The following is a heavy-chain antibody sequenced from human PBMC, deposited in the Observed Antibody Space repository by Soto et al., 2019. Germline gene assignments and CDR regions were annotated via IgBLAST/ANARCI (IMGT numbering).Heavy chain of an antibody. V-gene: IGHV4-39*01. Sequence: SETLSLTCTVSGGSISSSSYYWGWIRQPPGKGLEWIGSIYYSGSTYYNQSLKSRVTISVDTSKNQFSLKLSSVTAADTAVYYFARLHVNYDRSVTHYYFDYWAQGPLVPVSS. J-gene: IGHJ4*02. CDR2: IYYSGST. CDR1: GGSISSSSYY. D-gene: IGHD3-22*01. CDR3: ARLHVNYDRSVTHYYFDY.